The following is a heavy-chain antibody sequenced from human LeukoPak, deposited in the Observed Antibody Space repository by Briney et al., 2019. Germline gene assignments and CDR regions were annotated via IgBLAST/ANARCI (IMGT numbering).Heavy chain of an antibody. Sequence: SDTLSLTCTVSGGSISSYYWSWIRQPAVKGLEWIGRIYTSGSTNYNPSLKSRGTMSVDTSKNQFSLKLSSVTAADTAVYYCARSSSSWYGVDYWGQGTLVTVSS. CDR2: IYTSGST. D-gene: IGHD6-13*01. CDR1: GGSISSYY. V-gene: IGHV4-4*07. CDR3: ARSSSSWYGVDY. J-gene: IGHJ4*02.